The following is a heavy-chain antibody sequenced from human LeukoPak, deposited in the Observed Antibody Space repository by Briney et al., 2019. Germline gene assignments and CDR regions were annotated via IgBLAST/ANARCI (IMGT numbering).Heavy chain of an antibody. CDR2: ISGSGGST. V-gene: IGHV3-23*01. CDR3: AKRGVGASYYMDV. CDR1: GFTFSSYG. D-gene: IGHD1-26*01. Sequence: GGSLRLSCAASGFTFSSYGMSWVRQAPGKGLEWVSAISGSGGSTYYADSVKGRFTISRDNSKNTLYPQMNSLRAEDTAVYYCAKRGVGASYYMDVWGKGTTVTISS. J-gene: IGHJ6*03.